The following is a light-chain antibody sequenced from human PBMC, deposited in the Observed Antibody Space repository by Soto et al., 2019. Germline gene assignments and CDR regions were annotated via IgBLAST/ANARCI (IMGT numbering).Light chain of an antibody. J-gene: IGKJ1*01. CDR2: KAS. CDR1: QSISTR. Sequence: DIQMTQFPSTLSASVGDRVTITCRAGQSISTRLAWFQQNSWEAPNLLIHKASSLERGVPSRFSGSGSGTECTLTISSLQPDDFATYYCQQYNTSSWTCGQGTKVEIK. V-gene: IGKV1-5*03. CDR3: QQYNTSSWT.